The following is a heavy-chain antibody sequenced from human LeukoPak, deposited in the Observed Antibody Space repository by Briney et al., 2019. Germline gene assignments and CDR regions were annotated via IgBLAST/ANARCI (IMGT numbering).Heavy chain of an antibody. V-gene: IGHV4-59*08. J-gene: IGHJ4*02. CDR3: ARQGSYYDSSGYSLFDY. Sequence: SETLSLTCTVSGGSLSSYYWSWIRQPPGKGLEWIGYIYYSGSTNYNPSLKSRVTISVDTSKNQFSLHLSSVTAADTAGYYWARQGSYYDSSGYSLFDYWGQGTLVTVSS. CDR2: IYYSGST. CDR1: GGSLSSYY. D-gene: IGHD3-22*01.